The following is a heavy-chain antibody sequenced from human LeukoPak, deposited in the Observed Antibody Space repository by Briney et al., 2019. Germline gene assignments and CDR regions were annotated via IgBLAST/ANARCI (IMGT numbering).Heavy chain of an antibody. J-gene: IGHJ5*02. D-gene: IGHD2-15*01. Sequence: GGSLRLSCAASGFTFSSYWMSWVRQAPSKGLEWVANIKQDGSEKYYVDSVKGRFTISRDNAKNSLYLQMNSLRAEDTAVYYCARDNSGGSTWWFDPWGQGTLVTVSS. CDR2: IKQDGSEK. CDR3: ARDNSGGSTWWFDP. V-gene: IGHV3-7*03. CDR1: GFTFSSYW.